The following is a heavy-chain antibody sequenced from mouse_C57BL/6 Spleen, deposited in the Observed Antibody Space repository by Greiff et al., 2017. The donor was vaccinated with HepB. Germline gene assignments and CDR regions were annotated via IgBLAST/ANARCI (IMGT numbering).Heavy chain of an antibody. CDR1: GYAFSSYW. D-gene: IGHD1-1*01. CDR2: IYPGDGDT. V-gene: IGHV1-80*01. CDR3: ARHGSSGDFDV. J-gene: IGHJ1*03. Sequence: VQLKESGAELVKPGASVKISCKASGYAFSSYWMNWVKQRPGKGLEWIGQIYPGDGDTNYNGKFKGKATLTADKSSSTAYMQLSSLTSEDSAVYFCARHGSSGDFDVWGTGTTVTVSS.